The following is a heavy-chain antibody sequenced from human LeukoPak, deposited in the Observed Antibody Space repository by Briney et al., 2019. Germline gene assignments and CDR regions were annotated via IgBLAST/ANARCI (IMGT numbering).Heavy chain of an antibody. V-gene: IGHV4-59*01. D-gene: IGHD3-3*01. J-gene: IGHJ4*02. CDR2: IYYSGST. Sequence: PSETLSLTCTVSGGSISNYYWCWIRQPPGKGLEWIGYIYYSGSTNSNPSLKSRVTISLDTSKNQFSLKLSSVTAANTAVYYCARHPVGGLRFLEWLPIKGYWGQGTLVTVSS. CDR3: ARHPVGGLRFLEWLPIKGY. CDR1: GGSISNYY.